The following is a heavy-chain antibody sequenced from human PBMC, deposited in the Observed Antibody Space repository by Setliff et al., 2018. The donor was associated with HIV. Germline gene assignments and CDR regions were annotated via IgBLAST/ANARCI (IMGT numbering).Heavy chain of an antibody. CDR2: IHPSGGST. D-gene: IGHD3-22*01. J-gene: IGHJ6*02. V-gene: IGHV1-46*01. CDR3: ARGAFIGYGWSYFGMDV. Sequence: ASVKVSCKASGYTFTSYYIHWVRQAPGQGLEWMGVIHPSGGSTSYAQSFQDRVTMTRDTSTSTVYMELSSLRSEDTAVYYCARGAFIGYGWSYFGMDVWGQGTTVTVSS. CDR1: GYTFTSYY.